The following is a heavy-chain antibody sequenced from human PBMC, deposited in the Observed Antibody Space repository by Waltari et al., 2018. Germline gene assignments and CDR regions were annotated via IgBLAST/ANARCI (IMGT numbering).Heavy chain of an antibody. Sequence: QVQLQQWGAGLLKPSETLSLTCAVYGGSFSGYYWSWLRQPPGKGLEWIGEINHSGSTNYSPSLKSRVTISVDTSNNQFSLKLSFVTAADTAVYYCARAWISLILGATSAFDIWGQGTMVTVS. J-gene: IGHJ3*02. CDR1: GGSFSGYY. CDR2: INHSGST. CDR3: ARAWISLILGATSAFDI. V-gene: IGHV4-34*01. D-gene: IGHD1-26*01.